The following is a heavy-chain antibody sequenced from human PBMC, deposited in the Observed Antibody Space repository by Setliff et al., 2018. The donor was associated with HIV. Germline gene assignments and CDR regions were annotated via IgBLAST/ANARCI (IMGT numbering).Heavy chain of an antibody. Sequence: ASVKVSCKASGGIFSRFAFSWVRQAPGQGLEWMGWINPKSGATKNAQKFQGRVTMTRDTSIRTAYMELRMLTSDDTAIYYCTRSTTADWGQGTMVTVSS. CDR3: TRSTTAD. J-gene: IGHJ4*02. CDR1: GGIFSRFA. CDR2: INPKSGAT. D-gene: IGHD4-17*01. V-gene: IGHV1-2*02.